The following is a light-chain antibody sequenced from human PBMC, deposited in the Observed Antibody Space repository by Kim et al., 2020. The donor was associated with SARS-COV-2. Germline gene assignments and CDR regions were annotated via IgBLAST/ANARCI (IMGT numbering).Light chain of an antibody. V-gene: IGLV1-40*01. J-gene: IGLJ3*02. CDR2: INN. CDR3: HSYDSSLSTAV. Sequence: QSVLTQPPPVSGAPGQRVTISCTGSSSNIGAGYDVHWYRQLPGTAPKLLIYINNNRPSGVPDRFSGSKSGTSASLAITGLQAEDEADYYCHSYDSSLSTAVFGGGTQLTVL. CDR1: SSNIGAGYD.